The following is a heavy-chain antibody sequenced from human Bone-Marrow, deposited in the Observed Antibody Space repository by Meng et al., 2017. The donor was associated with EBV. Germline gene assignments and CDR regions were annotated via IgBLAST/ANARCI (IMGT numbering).Heavy chain of an antibody. Sequence: EVQVMESGGGLVQPGWSRRLFCAASGFTLSSYWVHWVRQAPGKGLVWVSRINTDGSVINYADSVKGRFTISRDNAKNTVYLQMNNLRAEDTAVYYCAKDCFGDKDSWGQGTLVTVSS. CDR2: INTDGSVI. CDR3: AKDCFGDKDS. CDR1: GFTLSSYW. J-gene: IGHJ4*02. V-gene: IGHV3-74*01. D-gene: IGHD2-21*01.